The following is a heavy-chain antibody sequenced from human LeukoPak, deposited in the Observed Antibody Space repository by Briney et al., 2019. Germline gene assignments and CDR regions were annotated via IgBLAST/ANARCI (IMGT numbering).Heavy chain of an antibody. J-gene: IGHJ6*02. D-gene: IGHD4-17*01. V-gene: IGHV4-59*08. CDR3: AGRYGDYYYYGMDV. CDR1: GGSISSYY. Sequence: SETLSLTCTVSGGSISSYYWSWIRQPPGKGLEWIGYIYHSGSTNYNPSLKSRVTISVDTSKNQFSLKLSSVTAADTAVYYCAGRYGDYYYYGMDVWGQGTTVTVSS. CDR2: IYHSGST.